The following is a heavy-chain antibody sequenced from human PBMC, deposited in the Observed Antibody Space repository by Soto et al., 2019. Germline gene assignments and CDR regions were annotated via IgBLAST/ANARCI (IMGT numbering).Heavy chain of an antibody. CDR1: GGSFSGYY. V-gene: IGHV4-34*01. J-gene: IGHJ4*02. D-gene: IGHD1-1*01. CDR3: ARGPNYLGY. CDR2: INHSGST. Sequence: QVQLQQWGAGLLKPSETLSLTCAVYGGSFSGYYWNWIRQPPGKGLEWIGEINHSGSTNYNSSLKSRVTITADTSKNQISLKLSSVTAADTAVYYCARGPNYLGYWGQGTLVTVSS.